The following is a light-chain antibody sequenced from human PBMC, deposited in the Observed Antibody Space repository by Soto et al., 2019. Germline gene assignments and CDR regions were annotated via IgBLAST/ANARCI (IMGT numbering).Light chain of an antibody. J-gene: IGLJ2*01. CDR3: GTWDSGLSAVV. CDR1: SSNIGNNY. V-gene: IGLV1-51*01. Sequence: QAVVTQPPSVSAAPGQTVTISCSGSSSNIGNNYVSWYQQLPGTAPKLLIYDNTKRPSGIPDRFSGSKSGTSATLGITGLQTGDEADYYCGTWDSGLSAVVFGGGTKVTVL. CDR2: DNT.